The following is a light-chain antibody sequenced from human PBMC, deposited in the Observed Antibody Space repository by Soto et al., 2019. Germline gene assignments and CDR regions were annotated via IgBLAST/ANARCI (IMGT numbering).Light chain of an antibody. CDR3: LQDYNYPWT. Sequence: AIQMTQSPSSLSASVGDRVTITCRASQGIRNDLGWYQQKPGKAPKLLIYAASSLQSGVPSRFSDSGSGTDFTLTISRLQPEDFATYYCLQDYNYPWTFGQGTKVEIK. CDR2: AAS. J-gene: IGKJ1*01. CDR1: QGIRND. V-gene: IGKV1-6*01.